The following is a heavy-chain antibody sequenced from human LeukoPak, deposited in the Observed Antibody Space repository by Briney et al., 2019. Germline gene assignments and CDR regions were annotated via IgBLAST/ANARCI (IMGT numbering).Heavy chain of an antibody. D-gene: IGHD2-8*02. J-gene: IGHJ4*02. CDR3: ARESAGSLHDSTAAFHY. Sequence: SETLSPTCSVSGDSVTSTYWSWIRQPPGKGLEWIAYGHHSESSNYNPSFRSRVTIPVDTSRNQFSLRLTSVTAADTAVYYCARESAGSLHDSTAAFHYWGQGILVIVSS. CDR2: GHHSESS. CDR1: GDSVTSTY. V-gene: IGHV4-59*02.